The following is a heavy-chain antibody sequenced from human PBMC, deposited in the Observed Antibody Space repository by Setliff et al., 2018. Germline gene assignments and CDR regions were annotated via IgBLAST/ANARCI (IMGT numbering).Heavy chain of an antibody. CDR1: GYSISSGYY. V-gene: IGHV3-23*01. D-gene: IGHD4-17*01. CDR3: AKRSYGDYYYGMDV. J-gene: IGHJ6*02. CDR2: ISGSGGST. Sequence: PSETLSLTCTVSGYSISSGYYWGWIRQPPGKGLEWVSAISGSGGSTYYADSVKGRFTISRDNSKNTLYLQMNSLRAEDTAVYYCAKRSYGDYYYGMDVWGQGTTVTVSS.